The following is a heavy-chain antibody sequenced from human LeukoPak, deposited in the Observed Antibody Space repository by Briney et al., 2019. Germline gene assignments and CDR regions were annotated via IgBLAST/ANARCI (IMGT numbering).Heavy chain of an antibody. V-gene: IGHV4-4*07. Sequence: SETLSLTCTVSGGSISSYYWSWIRQPAGKGLEWIGRIYTSGSTNYNPSLKSRVTMSVDTSKNQFPLKLSSVTAADTAVYYCARGSGYYDSSGYYHDAFDIWGQGTMVTVSS. D-gene: IGHD3-22*01. CDR1: GGSISSYY. CDR2: IYTSGST. CDR3: ARGSGYYDSSGYYHDAFDI. J-gene: IGHJ3*02.